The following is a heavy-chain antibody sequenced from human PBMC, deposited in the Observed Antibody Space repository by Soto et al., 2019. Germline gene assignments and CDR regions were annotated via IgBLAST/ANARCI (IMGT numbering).Heavy chain of an antibody. J-gene: IGHJ5*02. D-gene: IGHD3-10*01. V-gene: IGHV1-18*01. CDR1: GYTFTSYG. Sequence: ASVKVSCKASGYTFTSYGISWVRQAPGQGLEWMGWISAYNGNTNYAQKLQGRVTMTTDTSTSTAYMELRSLRSDDTAVYYCARYYGSGSYSVNRFDPWGQGTRVTVAS. CDR3: ARYYGSGSYSVNRFDP. CDR2: ISAYNGNT.